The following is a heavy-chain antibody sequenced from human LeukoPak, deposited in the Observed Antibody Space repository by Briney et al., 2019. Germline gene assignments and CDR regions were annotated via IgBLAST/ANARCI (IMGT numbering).Heavy chain of an antibody. J-gene: IGHJ3*02. CDR2: ISGSGDVT. D-gene: IGHD6-13*01. CDR3: ARVDSSTWSRHPLDI. V-gene: IGHV3-23*01. CDR1: GFTFSSFA. Sequence: GGSLRLSCVASGFTFSSFAMSWVRQAPGEGRGWVSGISGSGDVTYYAESLKGRVTLSTEDSKNTLYVQVNSLRAEDTAVYYCARVDSSTWSRHPLDIWGQGTMVTVSS.